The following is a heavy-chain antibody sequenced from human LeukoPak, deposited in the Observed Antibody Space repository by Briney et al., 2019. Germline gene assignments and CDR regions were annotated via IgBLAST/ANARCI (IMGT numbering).Heavy chain of an antibody. Sequence: GGSLRLSCAASGFTFSDYYISWIRQAPGKGLEWVSDISPSGDIISYADSVKGRFIISRDYAKESLHLQMNILRVEDSAVYYCARETVAGTFDYWGQGTQVTVSS. D-gene: IGHD6-19*01. CDR1: GFTFSDYY. J-gene: IGHJ4*02. V-gene: IGHV3-11*01. CDR3: ARETVAGTFDY. CDR2: ISPSGDII.